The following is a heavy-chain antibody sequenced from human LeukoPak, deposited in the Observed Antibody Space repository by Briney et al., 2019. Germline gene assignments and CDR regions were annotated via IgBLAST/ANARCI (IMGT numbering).Heavy chain of an antibody. CDR1: GFSISTFE. CDR2: INSDGTTT. CDR3: ASTEYVASHFDQ. D-gene: IGHD5-12*01. J-gene: IGHJ4*02. Sequence: GGSLRLSCAASGFSISTFEMNWVRQAPGKGLVWVSLINSDGTTTFYADSVKGRFTISRDNARNTLYLQMSSLRAEDTAVYYCASTEYVASHFDQWGQGTLVTVSS. V-gene: IGHV3-74*01.